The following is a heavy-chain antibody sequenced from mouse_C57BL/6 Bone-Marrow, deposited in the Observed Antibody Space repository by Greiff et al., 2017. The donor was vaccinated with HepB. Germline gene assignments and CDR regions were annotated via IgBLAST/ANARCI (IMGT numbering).Heavy chain of an antibody. D-gene: IGHD1-1*01. CDR2: INPSSGYT. CDR1: GYTFTSYT. CDR3: ARSPNYYGSSNWYFDV. V-gene: IGHV1-4*01. J-gene: IGHJ1*03. Sequence: QVQLQQSGAELARPGASVKMSCKASGYTFTSYTMHWVKQRPGQGLEWIGYINPSSGYTKYNQKFKDKATLTADKSSSTAYMQLSSLTSEDSAVYYCARSPNYYGSSNWYFDVWGTGTTVTVSS.